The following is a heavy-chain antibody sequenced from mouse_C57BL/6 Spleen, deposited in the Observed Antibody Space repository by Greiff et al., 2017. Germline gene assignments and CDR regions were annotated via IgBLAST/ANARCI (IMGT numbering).Heavy chain of an antibody. J-gene: IGHJ3*01. CDR2: INPSSGYT. D-gene: IGHD2-4*01. Sequence: QVQLQQSGAELAKPGASVKLSCKASGYTFTSYWMHWVKQRPGQGLEWIGYINPSSGYTKYNQKFKDKATLTADKSSSTDYMPLSSLTYEDSAVYYCARYDYDEGPGFAYWGQGTLVTVSA. V-gene: IGHV1-7*01. CDR1: GYTFTSYW. CDR3: ARYDYDEGPGFAY.